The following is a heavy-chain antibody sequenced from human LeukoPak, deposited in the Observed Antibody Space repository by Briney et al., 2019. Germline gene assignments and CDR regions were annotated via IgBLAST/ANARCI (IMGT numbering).Heavy chain of an antibody. Sequence: GGSLRLSCAASGFTFSSYEMNWVRQAPGTGLEWISYISSSSSTIYYANSVRGRFTISRDRAKNSLHLQMNSLRAEDTAVYYCARGESTGWDRQDFFDYWGQGTLVTVSS. D-gene: IGHD6-19*01. V-gene: IGHV3-48*03. J-gene: IGHJ4*02. CDR1: GFTFSSYE. CDR2: ISSSSSTI. CDR3: ARGESTGWDRQDFFDY.